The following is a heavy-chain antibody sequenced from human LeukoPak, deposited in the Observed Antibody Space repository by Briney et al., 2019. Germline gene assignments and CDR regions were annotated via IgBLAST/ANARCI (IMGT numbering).Heavy chain of an antibody. CDR3: ARDRTMVRGVIFDY. CDR2: IYYSGST. J-gene: IGHJ4*02. D-gene: IGHD3-10*01. Sequence: SETLSLTCTVSGGSISSSSYYWGWIRQPPGKGLEWIGSIYYSGSTYYNPSLKSRVTISVDTSKNQFSLKLSSVTAADTAVYYCARDRTMVRGVIFDYWGQGTLVTVSS. CDR1: GGSISSSSYY. V-gene: IGHV4-39*07.